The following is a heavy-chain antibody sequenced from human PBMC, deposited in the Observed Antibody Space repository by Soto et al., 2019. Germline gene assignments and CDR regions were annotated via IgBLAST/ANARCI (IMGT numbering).Heavy chain of an antibody. D-gene: IGHD1-26*01. Sequence: GGSLRLSCAASGFTFSSYWMHWVRQAPGKGLVWVSRINSDGSSTSYADSVKGRFTISRDNAKNTLYLQMNSLRAEDTAVYYCARVREVGATPFDYWGQGTLVTVSS. CDR3: ARVREVGATPFDY. V-gene: IGHV3-74*01. CDR1: GFTFSSYW. CDR2: INSDGSST. J-gene: IGHJ4*02.